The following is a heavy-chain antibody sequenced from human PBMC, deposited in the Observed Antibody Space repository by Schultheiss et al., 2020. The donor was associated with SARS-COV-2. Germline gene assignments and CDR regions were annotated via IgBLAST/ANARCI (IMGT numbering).Heavy chain of an antibody. J-gene: IGHJ6*02. V-gene: IGHV3-11*04. CDR2: ISSSGSTI. Sequence: GGSLRLSCAVYGGSFSGYYWSWIRQAPGKGLEWVSYISSSGSTIYYADSVKGRFTISRDNSKNTLYLQMNSLRAEDTAVYYCAGSIAAAPSCGMDVWGQGTTVTVSS. D-gene: IGHD6-13*01. CDR1: GGSFSGYY. CDR3: AGSIAAAPSCGMDV.